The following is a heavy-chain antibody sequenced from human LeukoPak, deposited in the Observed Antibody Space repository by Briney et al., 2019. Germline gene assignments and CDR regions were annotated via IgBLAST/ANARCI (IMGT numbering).Heavy chain of an antibody. V-gene: IGHV4-31*03. CDR3: ARVTTTVTDYYYYGMDV. J-gene: IGHJ6*02. CDR1: GGSISSGGYY. Sequence: SETLSLTCTVSGGSISSGGYYWSWIRQHPGKGLEWLGYIYYSGSTYYNPSLKSRVTISVDTSKNQFSLKLSSVTAADTAVYYCARVTTTVTDYYYYGMDVWGQGTTVTVSS. CDR2: IYYSGST. D-gene: IGHD4-17*01.